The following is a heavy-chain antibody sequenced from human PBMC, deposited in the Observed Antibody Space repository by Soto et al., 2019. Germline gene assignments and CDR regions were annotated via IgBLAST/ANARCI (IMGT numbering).Heavy chain of an antibody. CDR1: GYTFTSHG. D-gene: IGHD2-2*01. CDR3: VRDPADCSSSSFSEDY. V-gene: IGHV1-18*01. J-gene: IGHJ4*02. Sequence: QVQLVQSGPEVKKPGASVKVSCKTSGYTFTSHGVSWVRQAPGPGLEWMGWISGYNGHTKYAQTFQGRVTLTTDTSTSTAYMELRSLRFDDTAVYYCVRDPADCSSSSFSEDYWGQGTLVTVSS. CDR2: ISGYNGHT.